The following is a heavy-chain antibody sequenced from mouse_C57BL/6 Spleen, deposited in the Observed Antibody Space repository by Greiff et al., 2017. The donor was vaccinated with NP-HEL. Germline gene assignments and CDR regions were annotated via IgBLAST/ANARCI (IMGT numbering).Heavy chain of an antibody. Sequence: QVQLQQPGAELVMPGASVKLSCKASGYTFTSYWMHWVKQRPGQGLEWIGEIDPSDSYTNYNQKFKGKSTLTVDKSSSTAYMQLSSLTSEDSAVYYCARCPYYYGSSPGYFDVWGTGTTVTVSS. CDR2: IDPSDSYT. CDR3: ARCPYYYGSSPGYFDV. D-gene: IGHD1-1*01. J-gene: IGHJ1*03. V-gene: IGHV1-69*01. CDR1: GYTFTSYW.